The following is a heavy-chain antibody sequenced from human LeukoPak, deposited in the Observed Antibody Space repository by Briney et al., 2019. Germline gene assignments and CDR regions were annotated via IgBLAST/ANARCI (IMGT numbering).Heavy chain of an antibody. J-gene: IGHJ5*02. CDR2: ISSSSSYI. V-gene: IGHV3-21*01. CDR1: GFTFSSYS. D-gene: IGHD6-13*01. CDR3: AREVIAAAGTLNWFDP. Sequence: PGGSLRLSCAASGFTFSSYSMNWVRQAPGEGLEWVSSISSSSSYIYYADSVKGRFTISRDNAKNSLYLQLNSLRAEDRAVYYCAREVIAAAGTLNWFDPWGQGTLVTVSS.